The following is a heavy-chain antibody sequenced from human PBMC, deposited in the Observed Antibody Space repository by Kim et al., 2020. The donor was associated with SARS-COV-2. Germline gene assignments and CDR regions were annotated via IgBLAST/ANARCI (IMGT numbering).Heavy chain of an antibody. D-gene: IGHD3-10*01. Sequence: GGSLRLSCAASGFTFSSYDMHWVRQATGKGLEWVSAIGTAGDTYYPGSVKGRFTISRENAKNSLYLQMNSLRAGDTAVYYCARGGVGVRGVTLHPYYYGMDVWGQGTTVTVSS. J-gene: IGHJ6*02. CDR2: IGTAGDT. CDR1: GFTFSSYD. V-gene: IGHV3-13*01. CDR3: ARGGVGVRGVTLHPYYYGMDV.